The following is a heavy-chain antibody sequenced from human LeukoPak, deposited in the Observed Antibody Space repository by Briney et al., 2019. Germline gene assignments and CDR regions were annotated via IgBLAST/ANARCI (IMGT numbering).Heavy chain of an antibody. CDR1: GGSISSGGYS. CDR3: AREGYYGSGRHSFFDY. CDR2: ICHSGST. Sequence: PSETLSLTCAVSGGSISSGGYSWSWIRQPPGKGLEWIGYICHSGSTYYNPSLKSRVTISVDRSKNQFSLKLSSVTAADTAVYYCAREGYYGSGRHSFFDYWGQGTLVTVSS. D-gene: IGHD3-10*01. J-gene: IGHJ4*02. V-gene: IGHV4-30-2*01.